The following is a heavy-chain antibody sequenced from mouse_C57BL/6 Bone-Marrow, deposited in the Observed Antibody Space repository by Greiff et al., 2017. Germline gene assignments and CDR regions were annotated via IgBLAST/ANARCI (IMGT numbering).Heavy chain of an antibody. V-gene: IGHV1-81*01. CDR2: IYPRSGNT. J-gene: IGHJ4*01. CDR1: GYTFTSYG. CDR3: ARRGNPYAMDY. D-gene: IGHD2-1*01. Sequence: QVQLQQSGAELARPGASVKLSCKASGYTFTSYGISWVKQRTGQGLEWIGEIYPRSGNTYYNEKFKGKATLTADKSSSTAYMELRSLTSEDSAVXFCARRGNPYAMDYWGQGTSVTVSS.